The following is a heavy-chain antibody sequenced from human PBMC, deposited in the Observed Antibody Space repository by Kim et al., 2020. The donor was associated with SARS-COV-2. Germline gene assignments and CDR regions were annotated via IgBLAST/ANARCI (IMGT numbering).Heavy chain of an antibody. J-gene: IGHJ4*02. V-gene: IGHV3-33*06. CDR2: TWYDGSNK. CDR1: GFIFSDYA. D-gene: IGHD3-22*01. CDR3: AKALHISGYYGLGY. Sequence: GGSLRLSCAASGFIFSDYAMLWVRQAPGKGLECVAVTWYDGSNKNYAESVKGRFTISRDNSKNTLYLQMNSLRSEDTAVYYCAKALHISGYYGLGYWGQGALVTVSS.